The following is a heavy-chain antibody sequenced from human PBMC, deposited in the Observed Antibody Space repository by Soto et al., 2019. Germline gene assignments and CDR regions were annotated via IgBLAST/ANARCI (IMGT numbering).Heavy chain of an antibody. J-gene: IGHJ6*02. CDR1: GFTFSSYA. CDR3: ARDMSGGTYNYYYGMDV. V-gene: IGHV3-23*01. D-gene: IGHD1-26*01. CDR2: ISGTGSPT. Sequence: GGSLRLSXAASGFTFSSYAMTWVLQAPGRGLEWVSAISGTGSPTYYADSVKGRFTISRDNSKNTLYLQMNSLRADDTAVYYCARDMSGGTYNYYYGMDVWGQGTTVTVSS.